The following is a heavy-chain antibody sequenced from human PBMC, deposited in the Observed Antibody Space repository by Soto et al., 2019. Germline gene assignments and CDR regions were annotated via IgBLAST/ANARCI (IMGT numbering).Heavy chain of an antibody. CDR2: IYVTGTT. Sequence: QMQLQESGPGLVRPAETLSLTCTVSGASINNGDYYWIWIRQTPGKGLEWLGYIYVTGTTYYNPSLKTRLAISIDRAKSQFSLRLTSVTAADTAVYYCARLYWSYYASSGYLDQWGQGTLVTVSS. J-gene: IGHJ4*02. CDR1: GASINNGDYY. V-gene: IGHV4-30-4*01. CDR3: ARLYWSYYASSGYLDQ. D-gene: IGHD3-22*01.